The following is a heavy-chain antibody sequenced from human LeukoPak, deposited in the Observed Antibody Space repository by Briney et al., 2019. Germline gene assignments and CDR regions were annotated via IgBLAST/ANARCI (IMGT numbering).Heavy chain of an antibody. CDR3: ARVVGDTRALPRYDP. V-gene: IGHV4-38-2*01. D-gene: IGHD1-26*01. CDR2: IYHSGST. J-gene: IGHJ5*02. CDR1: GYSISSGYY. Sequence: SETLSLTCAVSGYSISSGYYWGCIRQPPGKGLGWIGSIYHSGSTYYNPSLKSRVTISVDTYTNQFSLKLSSVTAADTAVYYCARVVGDTRALPRYDPWGQGTLVTVSS.